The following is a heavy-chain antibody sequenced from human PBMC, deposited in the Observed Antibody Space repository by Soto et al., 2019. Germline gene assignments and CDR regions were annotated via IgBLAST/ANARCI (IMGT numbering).Heavy chain of an antibody. CDR3: ARERYYDSSGTPRDAFDI. J-gene: IGHJ3*02. V-gene: IGHV1-46*01. CDR2: INPSGGST. CDR1: GYTFTSYY. Sequence: GASVKVSCKASGYTFTSYYMHWVRQAPGQGLEWMGIINPSGGSTSYAQKFQGRVTMTRDTSTSTVYMELSSLRSEDTAVYYCARERYYDSSGTPRDAFDIWGQGTMVTVSS. D-gene: IGHD3-22*01.